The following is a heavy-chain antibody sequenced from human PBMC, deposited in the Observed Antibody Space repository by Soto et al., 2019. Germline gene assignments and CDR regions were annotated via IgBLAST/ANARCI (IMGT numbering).Heavy chain of an antibody. CDR2: IYYSGST. CDR1: GGSISSRSYY. D-gene: IGHD6-13*01. Sequence: PSETLSLTWTVSGGSISSRSYYWGWIRQPPGKGLEWIGSIYYSGSTYYNPSLKSRVTISVDTSKNQFSLKLSSVTAADTAVYYCARLSWYYFDYWGQGTLVTSP. V-gene: IGHV4-39*01. CDR3: ARLSWYYFDY. J-gene: IGHJ4*02.